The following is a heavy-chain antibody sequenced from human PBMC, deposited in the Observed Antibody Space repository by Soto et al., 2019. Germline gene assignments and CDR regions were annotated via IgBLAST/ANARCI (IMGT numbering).Heavy chain of an antibody. V-gene: IGHV5-10-1*01. D-gene: IGHD3-22*01. CDR3: ARAGRPYASSGYYDADFDS. CDR1: GYSFTSYW. Sequence: GESLKISCKGSGYSFTSYWISWVRQMPGKGLEWMGRIDPSDSYTNYSPSFQGHVTISADKSISTAYLQWSSLKASDTAMYYCARAGRPYASSGYYDADFDSWGQGTLVTVSS. CDR2: IDPSDSYT. J-gene: IGHJ4*02.